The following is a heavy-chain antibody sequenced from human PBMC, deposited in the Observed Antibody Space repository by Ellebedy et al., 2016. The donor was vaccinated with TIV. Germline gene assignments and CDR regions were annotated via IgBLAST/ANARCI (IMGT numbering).Heavy chain of an antibody. CDR2: ISGDGSST. V-gene: IGHV3-74*03. J-gene: IGHJ5*02. Sequence: GESLKISCAASGFTFSGYWMHWVRHAPGKGLVWVSCISGDGSSTKYADSVKGRFTISRDNAKDTLYLQMNSLTAEDSAVYYCARDPRNKGFDPWGQGTLVTVSS. CDR1: GFTFSGYW. CDR3: ARDPRNKGFDP.